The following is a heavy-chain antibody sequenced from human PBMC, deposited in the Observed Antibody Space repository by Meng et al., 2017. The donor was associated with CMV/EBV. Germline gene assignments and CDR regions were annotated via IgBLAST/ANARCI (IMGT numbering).Heavy chain of an antibody. V-gene: IGHV3-11*01. CDR1: GFTFSDSY. D-gene: IGHD3-16*01. CDR2: ISGSSSSI. CDR3: AKDGGYTWFDP. J-gene: IGHJ5*02. Sequence: QVQRVESGGGLVKPGGSLTLSCAASGFTFSDSYMSWVRQAPGKGLEWVSYISGSSSSIDYADSVKGRFTISRDNGKNSLYLQMNSLRAEDTAVYYCAKDGGYTWFDPWGQGTLVTVSS.